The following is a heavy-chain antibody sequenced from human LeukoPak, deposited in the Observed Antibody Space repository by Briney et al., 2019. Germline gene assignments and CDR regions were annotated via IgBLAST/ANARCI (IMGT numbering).Heavy chain of an antibody. CDR2: IYTSGST. CDR1: GGSISSYY. Sequence: SETLSLTCTVSGGSISSYYWSWIRQPAGKGLEWIGRIYTSGSTNYNPSLKSRVTMSVDTSKNQFSLKPSSVTAADTAVYYCASGRKSGYPSFGGMDVWGQGTTVTVSS. CDR3: ASGRKSGYPSFGGMDV. D-gene: IGHD5-12*01. V-gene: IGHV4-4*07. J-gene: IGHJ6*02.